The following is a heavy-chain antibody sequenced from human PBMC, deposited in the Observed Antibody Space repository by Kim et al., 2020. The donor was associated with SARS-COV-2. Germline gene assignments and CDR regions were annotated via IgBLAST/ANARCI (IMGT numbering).Heavy chain of an antibody. V-gene: IGHV3-23*01. Sequence: YYGDCGKGRFTISRDNSKNTLYLKMDSLRAEDTALYYWARGRAGSDGFWDYWGQGSLVTVSS. D-gene: IGHD6-25*01. CDR3: ARGRAGSDGFWDY. J-gene: IGHJ4*02.